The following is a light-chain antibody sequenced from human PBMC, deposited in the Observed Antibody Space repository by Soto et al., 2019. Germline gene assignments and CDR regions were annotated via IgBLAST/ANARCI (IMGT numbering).Light chain of an antibody. CDR1: QGISSW. CDR3: HQSNTYWT. J-gene: IGKJ1*01. V-gene: IGKV1D-16*01. CDR2: DAS. Sequence: IPMTLSPSSLSASVGDRVTITCRASQGISSWLAWYQQKPEKAPKSLIYDASSLESGVPSRVSGSGSGTEFTLTISSLQPDDIPTYYCHQSNTYWTFAQGTMVDIK.